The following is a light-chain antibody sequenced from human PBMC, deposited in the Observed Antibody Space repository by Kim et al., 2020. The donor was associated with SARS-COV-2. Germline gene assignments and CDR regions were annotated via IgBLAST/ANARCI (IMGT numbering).Light chain of an antibody. Sequence: GQAVTISSTGTSSDVGSYNRVSWYQQPRGTAPKLMIYEVSNRPSGVPDRFSGSKSGNTASLTISGLQAEDEADYYCSSYTSSSTLVFGGGTQLTVL. CDR3: SSYTSSSTLV. J-gene: IGLJ2*01. CDR1: SSDVGSYNR. V-gene: IGLV2-18*02. CDR2: EVS.